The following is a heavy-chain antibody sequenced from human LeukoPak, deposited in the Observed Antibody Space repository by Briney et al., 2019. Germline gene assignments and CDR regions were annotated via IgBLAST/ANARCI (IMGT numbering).Heavy chain of an antibody. J-gene: IGHJ6*02. V-gene: IGHV3-66*01. CDR1: GFTYTDYS. D-gene: IGHD5-24*01. CDR3: ASRDKGYYYGMDV. CDR2: LYSSDST. Sequence: GGSLRLSCSASGFTYTDYSMSWVRQVPGKGLEWVSLLYSSDSTYYADSVKGRFTISRDNSKNTLYLQMNSLRAEDTAVYYCASRDKGYYYGMDVWGQGTTVTVSS.